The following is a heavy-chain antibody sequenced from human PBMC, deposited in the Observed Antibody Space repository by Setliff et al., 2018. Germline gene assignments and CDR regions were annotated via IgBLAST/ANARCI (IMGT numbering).Heavy chain of an antibody. V-gene: IGHV7-4-1*02. J-gene: IGHJ6*03. CDR3: ARGVYEYSYGYRGHYYYYMDV. CDR2: INTNTGNP. Sequence: ASVKVSCKAFGYTFAKYGTSWVRQAPGQGLEYLGWINTNTGNPTYVQGFTGRFVFSLDTSVSTAYLQISSLKAEDTAVYYCARGVYEYSYGYRGHYYYYMDVWGKGATVTVSS. D-gene: IGHD3-16*01. CDR1: GYTFAKYG.